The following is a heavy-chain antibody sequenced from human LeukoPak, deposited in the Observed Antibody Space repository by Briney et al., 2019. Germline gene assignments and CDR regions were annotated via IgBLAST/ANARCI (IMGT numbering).Heavy chain of an antibody. CDR2: ISYDGSNK. Sequence: GGSLRLSCAASGFTFSSYAMHWVRQAPGKGLEWVAVISYDGSNKYYADSVKGRFTISRDNSKNTLYLQMNSLRAEDTAVYYCVRGRITMIVVGPFDYWGQGTLVTVSS. J-gene: IGHJ4*02. D-gene: IGHD3-22*01. CDR1: GFTFSSYA. V-gene: IGHV3-30-3*01. CDR3: VRGRITMIVVGPFDY.